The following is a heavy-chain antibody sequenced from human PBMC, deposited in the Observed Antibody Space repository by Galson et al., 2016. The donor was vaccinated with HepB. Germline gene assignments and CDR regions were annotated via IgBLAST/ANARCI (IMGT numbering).Heavy chain of an antibody. V-gene: IGHV4-39*01. J-gene: IGHJ4*02. CDR1: GASINSSSSY. D-gene: IGHD1-26*01. Sequence: SETLSLTCTVSGASINSSSSYWGWIRQPPGKGLEWIGSLYFGGRTYYNPSLKSRVTLSADTSNNQFSLKVSSGTAADTAVYYCARSRWENLDHWGQGTLVTVSS. CDR2: LYFGGRT. CDR3: ARSRWENLDH.